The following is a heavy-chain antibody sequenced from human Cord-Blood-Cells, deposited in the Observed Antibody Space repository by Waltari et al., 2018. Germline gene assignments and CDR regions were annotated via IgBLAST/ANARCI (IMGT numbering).Heavy chain of an antibody. CDR3: ASAVVTPNWYFDL. CDR1: GGTFSSYA. J-gene: IGHJ2*01. CDR2: INPIFGTA. Sequence: QVQLVQSGAEVKKPGSSVKVSCKASGGTFSSYAISGVRQAPGQGLEWMGCINPIFGTANDAHKVQGRVTMTADKSTSTAYMELSSLISEDTAVYYCASAVVTPNWYFDLWGRGTLVTVSS. V-gene: IGHV1-69*06. D-gene: IGHD2-21*02.